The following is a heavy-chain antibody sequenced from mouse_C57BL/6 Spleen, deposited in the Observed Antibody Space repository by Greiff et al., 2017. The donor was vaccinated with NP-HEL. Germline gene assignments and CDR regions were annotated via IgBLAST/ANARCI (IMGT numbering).Heavy chain of an antibody. CDR1: GYSITSGYD. CDR3: ARDGYDGAWFAY. V-gene: IGHV3-1*01. J-gene: IGHJ3*01. CDR2: ISYSGST. Sequence: EVQLQESGPGMVKPSQSLSLTCTVTGYSITSGYDWHWIRHFPGNKLEWMGYISYSGSTNYNPSLKRRISITHDTSKNHFFLKLNSVTTEDTATYYCARDGYDGAWFAYWGQGTLVTVSA. D-gene: IGHD2-2*01.